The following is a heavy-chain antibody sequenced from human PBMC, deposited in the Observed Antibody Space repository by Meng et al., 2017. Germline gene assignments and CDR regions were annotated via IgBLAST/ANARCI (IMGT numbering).Heavy chain of an antibody. V-gene: IGHV7-4-1*02. CDR3: ARADSTYYDILTGYYHDNWFYP. Sequence: ASVKVSCKASGYTFTSYAMNWVRQAPGQGLEWRGWINTNTGNPTYAQGFTGRFVFSLDTSVSTAYLQISSLKAEDTAVYYCARADSTYYDILTGYYHDNWFYPWGQGTLVTVSS. CDR1: GYTFTSYA. D-gene: IGHD3-9*01. J-gene: IGHJ5*02. CDR2: INTNTGNP.